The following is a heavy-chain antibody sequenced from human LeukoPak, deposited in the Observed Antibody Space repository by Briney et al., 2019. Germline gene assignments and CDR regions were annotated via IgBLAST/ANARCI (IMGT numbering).Heavy chain of an antibody. D-gene: IGHD6-19*01. CDR3: AKDMGRGWCDFDY. J-gene: IGHJ4*02. CDR1: GFTFSTYA. CDR2: FTGGEGIT. Sequence: GGSLRLSCAASGFTFSTYAMSWVRQAPGKGLEWVSTFTGGEGITHYADSVKGRFTISRDNSKNTLYLQMNSLRVEDTAVYYCAKDMGRGWCDFDYWGEGGLVTVSS. V-gene: IGHV3-23*01.